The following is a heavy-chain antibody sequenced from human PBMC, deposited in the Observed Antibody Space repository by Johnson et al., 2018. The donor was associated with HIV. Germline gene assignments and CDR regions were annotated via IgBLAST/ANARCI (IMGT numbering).Heavy chain of an antibody. Sequence: VQLVESGVGLVQPGRSLRLSCAASGFTFDDNAMHWVRQAPGQGLEWVSGITWNSGSIGYADSVKGRFTISRDNAKNSLYLQMNSLRAEDTAVYYCARRAVAGAFDIWGQGTMVTVSS. V-gene: IGHV3-9*01. D-gene: IGHD6-19*01. CDR2: ITWNSGSI. J-gene: IGHJ3*02. CDR1: GFTFDDNA. CDR3: ARRAVAGAFDI.